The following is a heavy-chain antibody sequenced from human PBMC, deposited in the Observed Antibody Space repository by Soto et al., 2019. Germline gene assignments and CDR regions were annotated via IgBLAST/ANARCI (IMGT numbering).Heavy chain of an antibody. CDR2: IYWDDDK. CDR1: GFSLSTSGVG. Sequence: SGPTLVNPTQTLTLTCTFSGFSLSTSGVGVGWIRQPPGKALEWLALIYWDDDKRYSPSLKSRLTITKDTSKNQVVLTMTNMEAVDTATYYCAHNVFSSISCQYNWFDPWGQGTLGTVSS. D-gene: IGHD2-2*01. J-gene: IGHJ5*02. V-gene: IGHV2-5*02. CDR3: AHNVFSSISCQYNWFDP.